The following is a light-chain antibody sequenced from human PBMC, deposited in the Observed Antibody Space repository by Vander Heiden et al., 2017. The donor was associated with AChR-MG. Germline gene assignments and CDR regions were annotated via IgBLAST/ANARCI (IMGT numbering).Light chain of an antibody. CDR1: PSVSSN. V-gene: IGKV3-15*01. CDR3: QQYNNWPPLT. Sequence: EIVMTQSPVTLSVSPGERATLSCRASPSVSSNVAWYQQKPGQSPRLLIYGASTRATGIPARFSGSGSGTDFTLTISSLQSEDFAVYYCQQYNNWPPLTFGGGTKVEIK. CDR2: GAS. J-gene: IGKJ4*01.